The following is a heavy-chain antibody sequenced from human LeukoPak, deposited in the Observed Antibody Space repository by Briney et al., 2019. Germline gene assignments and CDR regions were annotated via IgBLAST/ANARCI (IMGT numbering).Heavy chain of an antibody. CDR2: ITASSST. CDR3: ARGDTLSDLNAFDL. CDR1: GFTCSTYT. J-gene: IGHJ3*01. V-gene: IGHV3-48*02. Sequence: PGGTLRLSCAASGFTCSTYTMNWVRQAPGKGLEWLSYITASSSTYYADSVQGRFTISRDNAKNSLYLQMNSLRDEDTAVYYCARGDTLSDLNAFDLWGQGTMVTVSS.